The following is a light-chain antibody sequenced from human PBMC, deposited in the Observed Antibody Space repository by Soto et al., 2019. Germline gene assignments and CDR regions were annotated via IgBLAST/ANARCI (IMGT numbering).Light chain of an antibody. CDR2: AAS. Sequence: DIPMTQSPSSLSASVGDRVTITCRARQGISNYLAWYQQKPGKVPKLLIYAASTLQAGVPSRFRGSGSGTDFTLTISSLQPEDVATYYCQKYNSAPRTFGQGTKVEIK. CDR3: QKYNSAPRT. V-gene: IGKV1-27*01. CDR1: QGISNY. J-gene: IGKJ1*01.